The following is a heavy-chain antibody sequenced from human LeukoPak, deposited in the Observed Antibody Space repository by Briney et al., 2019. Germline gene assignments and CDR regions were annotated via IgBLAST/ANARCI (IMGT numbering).Heavy chain of an antibody. Sequence: PSQTLSLTCTVSGGSLSSGSYYWSWIRQPAGKGLEWIGRIYTSGSTNYNLSLKSRVTISVDTSKNQFSLKLSSVTAADTAVYYCARATSEGYYGSGSYFYYYYYMDVWGKGTTVTVSS. CDR3: ARATSEGYYGSGSYFYYYYYMDV. V-gene: IGHV4-61*02. J-gene: IGHJ6*03. CDR2: IYTSGST. CDR1: GGSLSSGSYY. D-gene: IGHD3-10*01.